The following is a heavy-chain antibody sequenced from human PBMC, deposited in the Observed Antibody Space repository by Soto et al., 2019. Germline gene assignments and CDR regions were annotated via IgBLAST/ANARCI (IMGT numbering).Heavy chain of an antibody. CDR1: GGSISSYY. CDR3: ARDRGNWFDP. Sequence: SETLSLTCTVSGGSISSYYWSWIRQPPGKGLEWIGYIYYSGSTNYNPSLKSRVTISVDTSKNQFSLKLSSVTAADTAVYYCARDRGNWFDPWGQGTLVTVSS. V-gene: IGHV4-59*01. J-gene: IGHJ5*02. CDR2: IYYSGST.